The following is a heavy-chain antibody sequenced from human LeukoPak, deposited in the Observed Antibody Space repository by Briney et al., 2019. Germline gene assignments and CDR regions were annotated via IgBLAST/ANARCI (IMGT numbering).Heavy chain of an antibody. J-gene: IGHJ4*02. D-gene: IGHD2-2*01. CDR1: GFTLSDYW. Sequence: AGGSLRLSCIASGFTLSDYWMHWVRQAPGKGLVWVSHINSDGSWTSYADSVKGRFTISKDNAKNTVYLQMNNLRAEDTAVYYCVSFYETYWGRGTLVTVSS. CDR3: VSFYETY. CDR2: INSDGSWT. V-gene: IGHV3-74*01.